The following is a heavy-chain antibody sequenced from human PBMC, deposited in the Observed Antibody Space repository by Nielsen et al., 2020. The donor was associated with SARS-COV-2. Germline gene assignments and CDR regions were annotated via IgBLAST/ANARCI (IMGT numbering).Heavy chain of an antibody. CDR1: GFTFSSYG. D-gene: IGHD4-17*01. CDR3: ARDRGDYGDWNWFDP. CDR2: IWYDGSNK. Sequence: GGSLSLSCAASGFTFSSYGMHWVRQAPGKGLEWVAVIWYDGSNKYYADSVKGRFTISRDNSKNTLYLQMNSLRAEDTAVYYCARDRGDYGDWNWFDPWGQGTLVTVSS. J-gene: IGHJ5*02. V-gene: IGHV3-33*01.